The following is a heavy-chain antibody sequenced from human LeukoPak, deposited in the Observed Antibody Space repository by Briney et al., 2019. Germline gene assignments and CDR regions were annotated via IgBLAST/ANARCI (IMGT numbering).Heavy chain of an antibody. J-gene: IGHJ3*02. V-gene: IGHV3-33*06. CDR3: AKVKWVAGGAFDI. CDR1: GFTFSSYG. D-gene: IGHD6-19*01. CDR2: IWYDGSNK. Sequence: HPGGSLRLSCAASGFTFSSYGMHWVRQAPGKGLEWVAVIWYDGSNKYYADSVKGRFTISRDNPKNTLYLQMNSLRAEDTAVYYCAKVKWVAGGAFDIWGQGTMVTVSS.